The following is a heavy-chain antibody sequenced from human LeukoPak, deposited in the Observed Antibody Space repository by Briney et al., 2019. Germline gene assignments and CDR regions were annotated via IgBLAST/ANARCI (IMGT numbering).Heavy chain of an antibody. Sequence: GGSLRLSCAASGFTFTCCWMSWVRQTPGKGLEWVSAISGSGGSTYYADSVKGRFTISRDNSKNTLYLQMNSLRAEDTAVYYCAKMREIFGVVIYNWFDPWGQGTLVTVSS. CDR3: AKMREIFGVVIYNWFDP. CDR1: GFTFTCCW. V-gene: IGHV3-23*01. CDR2: ISGSGGST. D-gene: IGHD3-3*01. J-gene: IGHJ5*02.